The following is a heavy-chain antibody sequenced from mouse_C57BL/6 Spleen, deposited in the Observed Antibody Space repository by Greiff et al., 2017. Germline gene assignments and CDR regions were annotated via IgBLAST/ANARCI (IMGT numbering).Heavy chain of an antibody. CDR3: TPYYGSSSAWFAY. CDR1: GFNIKDYY. CDR2: IDPEDGDT. J-gene: IGHJ3*01. D-gene: IGHD1-1*01. Sequence: DVQLQESGAELVRPGASVKLSCTASGFNIKDYYMHWVKQRPEQGLEWIGRIDPEDGDTEYAPKFQGKATMTADTSSNTAYLQLSSLTSEDTAVYYCTPYYGSSSAWFAYWGQGTLVTVSA. V-gene: IGHV14-1*01.